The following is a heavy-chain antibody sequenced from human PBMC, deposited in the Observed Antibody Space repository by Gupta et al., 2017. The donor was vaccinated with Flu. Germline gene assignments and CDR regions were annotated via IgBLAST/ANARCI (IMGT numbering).Heavy chain of an antibody. Sequence: GYYWTWIRQPPGKGLEWIGQITHPGSAYYNPSLQRRGTISVDTSKKHFSLKLNSVTAADTAVYYCARGPQGIAEAVGYWYRDLWGRGILVT. J-gene: IGHJ2*01. CDR1: GYY. CDR2: ITHPGSA. D-gene: IGHD6-13*01. CDR3: ARGPQGIAEAVGYWYRDL. V-gene: IGHV4-34*01.